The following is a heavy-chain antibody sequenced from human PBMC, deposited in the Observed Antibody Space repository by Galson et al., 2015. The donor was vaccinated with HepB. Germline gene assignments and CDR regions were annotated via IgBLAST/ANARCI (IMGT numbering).Heavy chain of an antibody. Sequence: ETLSLTCAVYGGSFSSYYWSWIRQPPEKGLEWIGEINRSGSTNYNPSLKSRVTISADTSNNQFSLKLTSVTAADTAVYFCARLVAGTTRFDLWGPGTLVIVSS. CDR2: INRSGST. D-gene: IGHD1-7*01. J-gene: IGHJ2*01. CDR3: ARLVAGTTRFDL. V-gene: IGHV4-34*01. CDR1: GGSFSSYY.